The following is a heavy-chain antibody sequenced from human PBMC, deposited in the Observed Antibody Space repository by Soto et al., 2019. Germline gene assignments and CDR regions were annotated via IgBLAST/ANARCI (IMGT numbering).Heavy chain of an antibody. CDR2: IIPMFGTA. J-gene: IGHJ4*02. Sequence: QVQLVQSGAEVNKPESSVKVSCKAPGGTFSTYAISWVRQAPGQGLEWMGGIIPMFGTANYAQRFQDRVTITADESTNTVYMERGSLRSEDTAVYFCASGIQLWLRRINNGYSGWGQGTLVTVSS. D-gene: IGHD5-18*01. V-gene: IGHV1-69*12. CDR3: ASGIQLWLRRINNGYSG. CDR1: GGTFSTYA.